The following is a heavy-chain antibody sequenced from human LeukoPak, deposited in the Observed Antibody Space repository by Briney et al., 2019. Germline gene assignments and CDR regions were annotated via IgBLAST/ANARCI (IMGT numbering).Heavy chain of an antibody. Sequence: GESLKISCKGSGYSFTSYWISWVGQMPGKGLEWMGRIDPSDSYTNYSPSFQGHVTISADKSISTAYLQWSSLKASDTAMYYCARNGYSSSPRDYWGQGTLVTVSS. CDR3: ARNGYSSSPRDY. V-gene: IGHV5-10-1*01. D-gene: IGHD6-6*01. J-gene: IGHJ4*02. CDR2: IDPSDSYT. CDR1: GYSFTSYW.